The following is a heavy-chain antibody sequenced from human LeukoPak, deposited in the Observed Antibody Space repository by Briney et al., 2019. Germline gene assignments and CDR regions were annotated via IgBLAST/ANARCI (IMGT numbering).Heavy chain of an antibody. CDR3: ARDHCSGGSCYPGWFDP. CDR1: DDSITMYY. CDR2: IYSSGST. Sequence: SETLSLTCTVSDDSITMYYWTWIRLPPGKGLEWIGYIYSSGSTIYNPSLKSRVTISIDTSRNQFSLRLSSVTAADTAVYYCARDHCSGGSCYPGWFDPWGQGTLVTVSS. V-gene: IGHV4-59*01. D-gene: IGHD2-15*01. J-gene: IGHJ5*02.